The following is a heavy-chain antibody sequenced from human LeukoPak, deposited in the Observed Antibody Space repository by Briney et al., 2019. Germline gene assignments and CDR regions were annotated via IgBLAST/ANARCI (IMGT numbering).Heavy chain of an antibody. CDR1: GGSISSYY. J-gene: IGHJ4*02. V-gene: IGHV4-59*01. Sequence: PSETLSLTCTVSGGSISSYYWSWIRQPPGKGLEWIGYIYYSGSTSYNPSLKSRVTISVDTSKNQFSLKLSSVTAADTAVYYCARGWKEAVAGFFDYWGQGTLVTVSS. CDR2: IYYSGST. CDR3: ARGWKEAVAGFFDY. D-gene: IGHD6-19*01.